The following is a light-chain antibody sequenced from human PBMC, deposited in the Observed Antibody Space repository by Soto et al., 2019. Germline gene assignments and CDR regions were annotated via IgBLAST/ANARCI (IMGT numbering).Light chain of an antibody. V-gene: IGKV3-11*01. CDR2: DAS. CDR3: QQRSNWPPVT. Sequence: EIVLTQSPATLSLSPGERATLSCRASQSVSSYLAWYQQKPGQAPRLLIYDASNRATGIPARFSGSGSGTDFPLTISSLGPEDFAIYYCQQRSNWPPVTFGGGTKVEIK. CDR1: QSVSSY. J-gene: IGKJ4*01.